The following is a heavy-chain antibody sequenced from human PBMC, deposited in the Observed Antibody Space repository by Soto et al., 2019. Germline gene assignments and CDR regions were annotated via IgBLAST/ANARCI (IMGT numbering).Heavy chain of an antibody. CDR3: AKEAVFTMVRGVPYYADY. CDR2: ISGSGGST. J-gene: IGHJ4*02. CDR1: GFTFSSYA. V-gene: IGHV3-23*01. Sequence: GGSLRLSCAASGFTFSSYAMSWVRQAPGKGLEWVSAISGSGGSTYYADSVKGRFTISRDNSKNTLYLQMNSLRAEDTAVYYCAKEAVFTMVRGVPYYADYWGQGTLVTVSS. D-gene: IGHD3-10*01.